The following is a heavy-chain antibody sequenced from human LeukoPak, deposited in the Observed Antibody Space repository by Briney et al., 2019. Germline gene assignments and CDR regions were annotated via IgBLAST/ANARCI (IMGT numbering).Heavy chain of an antibody. Sequence: GGSLRLSCAASGFTFSSYGMHWVRQAPGKGLEWVAFIRYDGSNKYYAGSVKGRFTISRDNSKNTLYLQMNSLRAEDTAVYYCAKGPAGPYDSAFDIWGQGTMVTVSS. CDR1: GFTFSSYG. J-gene: IGHJ3*02. CDR2: IRYDGSNK. V-gene: IGHV3-30*02. D-gene: IGHD3-22*01. CDR3: AKGPAGPYDSAFDI.